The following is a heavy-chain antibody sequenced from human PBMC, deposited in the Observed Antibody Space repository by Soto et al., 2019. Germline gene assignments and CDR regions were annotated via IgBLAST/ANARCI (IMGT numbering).Heavy chain of an antibody. Sequence: ASVKVSCKASGYTFTGYYMHWVRQAPGQGLEWMGWINPNSGGTNYAQKFQGWVTMTRDTSISTAYMELSRLRSDDTAVYYCARGSLLWFGELLARFDYWGQGTLVTVSS. CDR3: ARGSLLWFGELLARFDY. CDR1: GYTFTGYY. V-gene: IGHV1-2*04. D-gene: IGHD3-10*01. J-gene: IGHJ4*02. CDR2: INPNSGGT.